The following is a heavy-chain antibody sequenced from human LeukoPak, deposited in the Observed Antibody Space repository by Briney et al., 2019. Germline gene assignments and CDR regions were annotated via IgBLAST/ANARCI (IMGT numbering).Heavy chain of an antibody. CDR2: MNPNSGNT. J-gene: IGHJ3*02. CDR1: GYTFTSYD. V-gene: IGHV1-8*01. CDR3: ARDGGNDAFDI. D-gene: IGHD4-23*01. Sequence: ASVKVSCKASGYTFTSYDINWVRQATGQGLEWMGWMNPNSGNTGYAQKFQGRVTITADESTSTAYMELSSLRSEDTAVYYCARDGGNDAFDIWGQGTMVTVSS.